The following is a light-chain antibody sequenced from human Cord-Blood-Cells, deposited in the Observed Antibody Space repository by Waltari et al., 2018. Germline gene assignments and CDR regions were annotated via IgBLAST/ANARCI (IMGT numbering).Light chain of an antibody. CDR1: TMGDKY. CDR2: QHS. CDR3: HAWDSSTWV. Sequence: SSAMTQPPYVSSSPAQTAIITSHADTMGDKYACWYQQEPGKSPVLVIYQHSKRPSGITERFAGSNAWNTCTLTISGTQAMDESGYCCHAWDSSTWVFGGGTKRSVL. J-gene: IGLJ3*02. V-gene: IGLV3-1*01.